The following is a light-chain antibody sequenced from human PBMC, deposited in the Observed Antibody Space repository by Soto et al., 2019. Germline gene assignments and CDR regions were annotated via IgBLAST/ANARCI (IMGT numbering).Light chain of an antibody. CDR3: QYYDTFRT. J-gene: IGKJ1*01. Sequence: HITQSPSTLSASVGDRVTITCRASQTISSWLAWYQQKPGKAPKLLIYKASTLKSGVPSRFSGSGSGTEFTLTISRLEPEDFAVYYCQYYDTFRTFGQGTKVDIK. CDR1: QTISSW. CDR2: KAS. V-gene: IGKV1-5*03.